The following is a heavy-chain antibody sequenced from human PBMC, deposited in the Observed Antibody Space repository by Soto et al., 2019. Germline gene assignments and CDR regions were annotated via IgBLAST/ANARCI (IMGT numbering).Heavy chain of an antibody. CDR2: IYHSGST. D-gene: IGHD4-17*01. CDR3: ARGYGDHGAFDI. CDR1: GGSISSGGYS. V-gene: IGHV4-30-2*01. J-gene: IGHJ3*02. Sequence: QLQLQESGSGLVKPSQTLSLTCAVSGGSISSGGYSWSWIRQPPGKGLEWIGYIYHSGSTYYNPSRKGRVTISVDRSKNQCSLKLSSVTAADTAVYYCARGYGDHGAFDIWGQGTMVTVSS.